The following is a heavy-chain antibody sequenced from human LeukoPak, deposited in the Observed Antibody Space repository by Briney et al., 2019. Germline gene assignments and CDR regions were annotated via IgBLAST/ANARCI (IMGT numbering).Heavy chain of an antibody. CDR3: ARGGSGSYPTFDY. Sequence: QVQLQESGPGLVKPSETLSLTCTVSGGSISSYYWSWIRQPPGKGLEWIGYIYYSGSTNYNPSLKSRVTISVDTSRNQFSLKLSSVTAADTAVYYCARGGSGSYPTFDYWGQGTLVTVSS. CDR2: IYYSGST. V-gene: IGHV4-59*01. D-gene: IGHD3-10*01. J-gene: IGHJ4*02. CDR1: GGSISSYY.